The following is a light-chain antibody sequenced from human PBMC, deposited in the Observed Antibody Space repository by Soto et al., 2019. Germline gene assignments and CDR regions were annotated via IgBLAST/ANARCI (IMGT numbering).Light chain of an antibody. CDR1: QSISSY. CDR3: QQSYGTPRT. V-gene: IGKV1-39*01. CDR2: ASS. J-gene: IGKJ1*01. Sequence: DIHMTQSPSSLSASVGDRVTITCRASQSISSYLNWYQQKPRKAPKLLIYASSSLQSGVPSRFSGSGSGTDFTLTISSLQPEDFATYYCQQSYGTPRTFGQGTKVDIK.